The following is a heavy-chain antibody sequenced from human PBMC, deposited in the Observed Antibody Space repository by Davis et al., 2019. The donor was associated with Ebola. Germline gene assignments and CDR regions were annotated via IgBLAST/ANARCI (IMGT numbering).Heavy chain of an antibody. D-gene: IGHD3-10*01. J-gene: IGHJ5*02. Sequence: SVKVSCKASGGTFSSYAISWVRQAPGQGLEWMGRIIPILGIANYAQKFQGRVTITADKSTSTAYMELSSLRSEDTAVYYCARDRMRGYGSGSYHWGQGTLVTVSS. CDR2: IIPILGIA. CDR3: ARDRMRGYGSGSYH. CDR1: GGTFSSYA. V-gene: IGHV1-69*04.